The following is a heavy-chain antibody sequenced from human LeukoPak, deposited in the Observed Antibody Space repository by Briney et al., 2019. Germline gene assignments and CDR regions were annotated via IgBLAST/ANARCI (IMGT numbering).Heavy chain of an antibody. Sequence: ASVKVSCKASGYTFTSYYMHWVRQAPGQGLEWMGIINPSGGSTSCAQKFQGRVTMTRDTSTSTVYMELSSLRSEDTAVYYCASSITHWYFDLWGRGTLVTVSS. D-gene: IGHD3-10*01. V-gene: IGHV1-46*03. CDR2: INPSGGST. CDR1: GYTFTSYY. J-gene: IGHJ2*01. CDR3: ASSITHWYFDL.